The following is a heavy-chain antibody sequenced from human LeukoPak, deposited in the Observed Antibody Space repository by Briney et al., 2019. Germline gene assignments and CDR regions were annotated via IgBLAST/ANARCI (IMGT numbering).Heavy chain of an antibody. V-gene: IGHV1-46*03. CDR1: GYTFTSYY. CDR3: ARDLLGDYGYFDY. J-gene: IGHJ4*02. CDR2: INPSGGST. D-gene: IGHD4-17*01. Sequence: GASVKVSCKASGYTFTSYYMHWVRQAPVQGLEWMGIINPSGGSTSYAQKFQGRVTMTRDTSTSTVYMELSSLRSEDTAVYCCARDLLGDYGYFDYWGQGTLVTVSS.